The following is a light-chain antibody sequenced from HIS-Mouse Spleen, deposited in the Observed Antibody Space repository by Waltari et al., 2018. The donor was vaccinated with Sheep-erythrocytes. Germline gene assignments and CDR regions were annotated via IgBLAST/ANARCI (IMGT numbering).Light chain of an antibody. CDR3: MQGTHWLT. J-gene: IGKJ4*01. Sequence: DVVMTQSPLSLPVTLGQPASIPCRSSQSLVHSDGTTYLNWFQQRPGQSPRRLIYKVSNRDSGVPDRFSGSGSGTDFTLKISRVEAEDVGVYYCMQGTHWLTFGGGTK. CDR2: KVS. CDR1: QSLVHSDGTTY. V-gene: IGKV2-30*02.